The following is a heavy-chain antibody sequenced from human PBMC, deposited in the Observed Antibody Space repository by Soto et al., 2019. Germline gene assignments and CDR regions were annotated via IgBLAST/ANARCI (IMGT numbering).Heavy chain of an antibody. V-gene: IGHV1-18*01. CDR2: ISAYNGNT. Sequence: ASVKVSCKASGYTFTSYGISWVRQAPGQGLEWMGWISAYNGNTNYAQKLQGRVTMTTDTSTSTAYMELRSLRSDDTAVYYCARTMIVVDSYYYYGMDVWGQGTTVTVSS. J-gene: IGHJ6*02. CDR1: GYTFTSYG. CDR3: ARTMIVVDSYYYYGMDV. D-gene: IGHD3-22*01.